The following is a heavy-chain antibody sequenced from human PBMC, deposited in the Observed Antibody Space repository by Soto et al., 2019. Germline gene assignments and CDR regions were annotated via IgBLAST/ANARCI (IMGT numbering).Heavy chain of an antibody. CDR1: GYTFTSYY. V-gene: IGHV1-46*01. CDR2: INPSGGST. Sequence: ASVKVSCKASGYTFTSYYMHWVRQAPGQGLEWVGIINPSGGSTSYAQKFQGRVTMTRDTSTSTVYMELSSLRSEDTAVYYCARDGYCISTSCYTFMDVWGQGTTVTVSS. J-gene: IGHJ6*02. D-gene: IGHD2-2*02. CDR3: ARDGYCISTSCYTFMDV.